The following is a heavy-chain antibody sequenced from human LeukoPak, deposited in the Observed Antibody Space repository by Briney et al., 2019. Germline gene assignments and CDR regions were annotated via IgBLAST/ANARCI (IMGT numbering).Heavy chain of an antibody. CDR2: IKSESDGGTT. V-gene: IGHV3-15*07. Sequence: GGSLRLSCAASGIIFNNVWMIWVRKAPGKGLEGAARIKSESDGGTTDYAAPVKGRFTISRDDSKNTLYLQMNSLKTDDTALYYCTTRRVDTGVVTGDFWGQGTLVTVSS. J-gene: IGHJ4*02. CDR1: GIIFNNVW. CDR3: TTRRVDTGVVTGDF. D-gene: IGHD2-21*02.